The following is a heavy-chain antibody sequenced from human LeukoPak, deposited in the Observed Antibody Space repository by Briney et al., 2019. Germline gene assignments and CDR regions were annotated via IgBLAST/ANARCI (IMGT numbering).Heavy chain of an antibody. CDR3: ARVRGGYGDR. V-gene: IGHV3-48*04. J-gene: IGHJ4*02. Sequence: PGGSLRLSCAASGFTFSSYSMNWVRQAPGKGLEWVSYISSSSSTIYYADSVKGRFTISRDNAKNSLYLQMHSLRAEDTAVYYCARVRGGYGDRWGQGTLVTVSS. CDR2: ISSSSSTI. CDR1: GFTFSSYS. D-gene: IGHD4-17*01.